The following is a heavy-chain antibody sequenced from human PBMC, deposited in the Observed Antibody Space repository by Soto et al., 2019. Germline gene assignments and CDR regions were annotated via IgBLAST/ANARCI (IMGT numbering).Heavy chain of an antibody. CDR1: GGSISSSSYY. V-gene: IGHV4-39*01. D-gene: IGHD6-19*01. Sequence: TSETRSLACTVSGGSISSSSYYWGWIRQPPGKGLEWIGSIYYSGSTYYNPSLKSRVTISVDTSKNQFSLKLSSVTAADTAVYYCARPMSSGWHPVDYWGQGILVTVS. CDR3: ARPMSSGWHPVDY. J-gene: IGHJ4*02. CDR2: IYYSGST.